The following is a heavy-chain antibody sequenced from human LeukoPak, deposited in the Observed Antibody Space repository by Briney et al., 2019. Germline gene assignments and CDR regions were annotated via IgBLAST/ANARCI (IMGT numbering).Heavy chain of an antibody. V-gene: IGHV4-59*01. D-gene: IGHD3-22*01. CDR3: AREIPSGYYNRPIDY. Sequence: VEPSETLSLICTVSGASISSYYWSWIRQPPGKGLEWIGDIYYSGSIKYNPSLKSRVTMSVDTSKNQFSLKLSSVTAADTAIYYCAREIPSGYYNRPIDYWGQGTLVTASS. CDR2: IYYSGSI. J-gene: IGHJ4*02. CDR1: GASISSYY.